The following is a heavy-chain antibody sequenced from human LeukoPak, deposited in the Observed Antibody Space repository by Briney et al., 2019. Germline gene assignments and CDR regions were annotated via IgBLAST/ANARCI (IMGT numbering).Heavy chain of an antibody. D-gene: IGHD6-19*01. CDR1: GFTFSSYS. J-gene: IGHJ4*02. CDR2: ISSSSSYI. Sequence: GGSLRLSCAASGFTFSSYSMNWVRQAPGKGLEWVSSISSSSSYIYYADSVKGRFTISRDNAKNSLYLQMNSLRAEDTAVYYCARGDHSSGWYPRYFDYWGQGTLVTVSS. V-gene: IGHV3-21*01. CDR3: ARGDHSSGWYPRYFDY.